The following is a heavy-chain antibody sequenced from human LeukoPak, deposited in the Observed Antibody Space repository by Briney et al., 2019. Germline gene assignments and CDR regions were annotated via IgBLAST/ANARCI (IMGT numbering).Heavy chain of an antibody. CDR2: IYSGGST. D-gene: IGHD4-23*01. CDR3: ARVPRGHGGNSGAIDY. V-gene: IGHV3-66*01. J-gene: IGHJ4*02. Sequence: GGSLILSCAASGFTVSSNYMNWVRQAPGKGLEWVSVIYSGGSTYYADSVKGRFTISRDNSKNTLYLQMSSLRAEDTAVYYCARVPRGHGGNSGAIDYWGQGTLVTVSS. CDR1: GFTVSSNY.